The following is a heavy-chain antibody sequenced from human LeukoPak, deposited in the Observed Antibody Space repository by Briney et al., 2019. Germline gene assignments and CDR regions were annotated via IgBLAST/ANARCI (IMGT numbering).Heavy chain of an antibody. J-gene: IGHJ4*02. D-gene: IGHD6-6*01. Sequence: GGSLRLSCAASGFTFSSYAMHWVRQAPGKGLEYVSAISSNGGSTYYANSVKGRFTISRDNAKNSLYLQMNSLRGEDTAVYYCVRALGSSSADYWGQGTLVTVSS. V-gene: IGHV3-64*01. CDR2: ISSNGGST. CDR3: VRALGSSSADY. CDR1: GFTFSSYA.